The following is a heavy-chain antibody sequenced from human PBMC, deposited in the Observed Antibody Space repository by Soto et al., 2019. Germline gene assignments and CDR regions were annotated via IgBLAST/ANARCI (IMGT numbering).Heavy chain of an antibody. J-gene: IGHJ4*02. D-gene: IGHD3-9*01. Sequence: PGGSLRLTCAASGFTFSSYGMHWVRQAPGKGLEWVAVISYDGSNKYYADSVKGRFTISRDNSKNTLYLQMNSRRAEDTAVYYCAKDPGYYDILTGYPPNWGQGTLVTVSS. V-gene: IGHV3-30*18. CDR3: AKDPGYYDILTGYPPN. CDR2: ISYDGSNK. CDR1: GFTFSSYG.